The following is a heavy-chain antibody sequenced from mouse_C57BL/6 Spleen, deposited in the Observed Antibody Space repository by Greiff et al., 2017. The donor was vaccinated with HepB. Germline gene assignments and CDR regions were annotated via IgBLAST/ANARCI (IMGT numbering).Heavy chain of an antibody. V-gene: IGHV1-85*01. J-gene: IGHJ2*01. Sequence: VKVVESGPELVKPGASVKLSCKASGYTFTSYDINWVKQRPGQGLEWIGWIYPRDGSTKYNEKFKGKATLTVDTSSSTAYMELHSLTSEDSAVYFCARKHFDYWGQGTTLTVSS. CDR3: ARKHFDY. CDR1: GYTFTSYD. CDR2: IYPRDGST.